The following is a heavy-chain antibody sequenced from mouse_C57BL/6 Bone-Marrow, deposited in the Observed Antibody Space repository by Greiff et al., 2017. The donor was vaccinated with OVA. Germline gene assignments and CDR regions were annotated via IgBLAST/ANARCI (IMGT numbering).Heavy chain of an antibody. J-gene: IGHJ4*01. CDR1: GFSLTSYG. CDR3: ARKGYYGNCHAMDY. D-gene: IGHD2-1*01. Sequence: VHLVESGPGLVQPSQSLSITCTVSGFSLTSYGVHWVRQSPGKGLEWLGVIWSGGSTDYNAAFISRLSISKDNSKSQVFFKMNSLQADDTAIYYCARKGYYGNCHAMDYWGQGTSVTVSS. CDR2: IWSGGST. V-gene: IGHV2-2*01.